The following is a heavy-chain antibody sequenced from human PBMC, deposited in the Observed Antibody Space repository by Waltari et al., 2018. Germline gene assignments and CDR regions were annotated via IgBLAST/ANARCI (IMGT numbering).Heavy chain of an antibody. CDR3: ARDRGRGIYLDS. Sequence: QLQQSGPGLVKPSESLSLTCAVPGDSMCSNDWYSWVRPSPGKGLQWIGPVHRSGRTNYIPSFASRVTISLDTANNQLSLGMPFPSAADTAMYYCARDRGRGIYLDSWGQGTLVTVSP. J-gene: IGHJ4*02. V-gene: IGHV4-4*02. D-gene: IGHD2-15*01. CDR2: VHRSGRT. CDR1: GDSMCSNDW.